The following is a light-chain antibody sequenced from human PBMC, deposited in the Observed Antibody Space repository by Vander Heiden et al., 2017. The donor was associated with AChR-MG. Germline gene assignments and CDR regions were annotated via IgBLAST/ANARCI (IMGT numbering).Light chain of an antibody. CDR3: QQHDVLPLT. CDR1: QDISND. V-gene: IGKV1-33*01. J-gene: IGKJ4*01. CDR2: DAS. Sequence: DIQMTQSPSSLSASVGDRVTITCQASQDISNDLNWYQKKPGKAPKLLIYDASILEPGVPSRFSGNGSQTHFTLTISSLQPEDISTYYCQQHDVLPLTFGGGTRVVIK.